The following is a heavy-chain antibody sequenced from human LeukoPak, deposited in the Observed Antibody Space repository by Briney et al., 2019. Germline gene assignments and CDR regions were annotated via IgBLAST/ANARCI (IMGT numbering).Heavy chain of an antibody. D-gene: IGHD2-2*01. J-gene: IGHJ6*03. CDR1: GYSISSDYY. CDR3: ARGIGYCSSTSCYEEKEWYYYYYMDV. CDR2: IHHSGST. Sequence: PSETLSLTCNVSGYSISSDYYWGWIRQPPGKGLEWIGSIHHSGSTYYNPSLKSRVTISVDTSRNQFSLKLSSVTAADTAVYYCARGIGYCSSTSCYEEKEWYYYYYMDVWGKGTTVTISS. V-gene: IGHV4-38-2*02.